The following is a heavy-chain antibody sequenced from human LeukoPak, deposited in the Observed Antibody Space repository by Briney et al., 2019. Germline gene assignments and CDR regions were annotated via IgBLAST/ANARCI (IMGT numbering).Heavy chain of an antibody. CDR3: AREYSYGYRINYFDY. CDR2: INPSGGST. J-gene: IGHJ4*02. Sequence: GASVKVSCKASGYTFTSYYMHWVRQAPGQGLEWMGIINPSGGSTSYAQKFQGRVTMTRDTSTSTAYMELSSLRSEDTAVYYCAREYSYGYRINYFDYWGQGTLVTVSS. D-gene: IGHD5-18*01. CDR1: GYTFTSYY. V-gene: IGHV1-46*01.